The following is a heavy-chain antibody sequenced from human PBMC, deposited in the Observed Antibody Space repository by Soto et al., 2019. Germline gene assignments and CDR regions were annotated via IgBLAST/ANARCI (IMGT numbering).Heavy chain of an antibody. V-gene: IGHV3-23*01. D-gene: IGHD3-10*01. CDR3: ARRPLIRGTAFNL. J-gene: IGHJ3*01. CDR1: GFSVRSYA. CDR2: ISGTAESI. Sequence: PGGSLGLSCPASGFSVRSYAVTWVRQVPGKGMEWVSVISGTAESIYYAASVKGRFTISRDNSRSPVYLKMNFLRAEDTALYYCARRPLIRGTAFNLWGQGKVVTVSS.